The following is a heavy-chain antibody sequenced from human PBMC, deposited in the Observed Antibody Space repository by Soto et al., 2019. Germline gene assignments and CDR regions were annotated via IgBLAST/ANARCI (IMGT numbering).Heavy chain of an antibody. Sequence: ASVKVSCKASGYTFTGYYMHWVRQAPGQGLEWMGWINPYSGGTNYAQKLQGRVTMTSDTSISTAYMELSRLRSDDTAVYDCASNDLKLSATAMVMRQFDYWAQGPL. D-gene: IGHD5-18*01. CDR3: ASNDLKLSATAMVMRQFDY. CDR2: INPYSGGT. CDR1: GYTFTGYY. J-gene: IGHJ4*02. V-gene: IGHV1-2*02.